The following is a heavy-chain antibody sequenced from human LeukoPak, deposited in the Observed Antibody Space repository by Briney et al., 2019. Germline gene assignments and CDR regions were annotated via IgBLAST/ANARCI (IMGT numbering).Heavy chain of an antibody. V-gene: IGHV3-7*01. CDR2: IKQDGSEK. CDR1: GFTFSSYW. D-gene: IGHD2-2*01. J-gene: IGHJ6*02. CDR3: ARDRGYCSSTSCHYYYYGMDV. Sequence: GGSLRLSCAASGFTFSSYWMSWVRQAPGKGLEWVANIKQDGSEKYYVDSVKGQFTISRDNAKNSLYLQMNSLRAEDTAVYYCARDRGYCSSTSCHYYYYGMDVWGQGTTVTVSS.